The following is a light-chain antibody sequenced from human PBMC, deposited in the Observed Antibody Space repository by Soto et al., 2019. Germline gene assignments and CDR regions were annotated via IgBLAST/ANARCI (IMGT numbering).Light chain of an antibody. J-gene: IGKJ4*01. V-gene: IGKV3-15*01. CDR1: QSVSSN. CDR3: QQYHKWPPFT. Sequence: EVGMTQSPATLSVSPGERATLSCRASQSVSSNLAWYQQKPGQTPRLLMYGASTRATGIPARFSGSGSGTEFTLTIISLHSEDSAVYYCQQYHKWPPFTFGGGTKVEIK. CDR2: GAS.